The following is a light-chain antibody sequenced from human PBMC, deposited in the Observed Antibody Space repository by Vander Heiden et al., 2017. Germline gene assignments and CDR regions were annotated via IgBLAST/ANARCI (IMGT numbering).Light chain of an antibody. Sequence: IVLTQSPATLSLSPGERATLSCWASESVSSYLAWYQQKPGQAPRLILHDTSNRATGVPARFIGSRSGADFTLTISSLEPEDFAVYDCQQGSNWPYTFGQGTKLEMK. V-gene: IGKV3-11*01. CDR2: DTS. CDR3: QQGSNWPYT. CDR1: ESVSSY. J-gene: IGKJ2*01.